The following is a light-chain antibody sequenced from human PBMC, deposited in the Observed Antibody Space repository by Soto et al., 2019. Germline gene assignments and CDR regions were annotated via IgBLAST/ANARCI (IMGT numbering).Light chain of an antibody. CDR2: DDI. CDR1: SSNIGARYD. Sequence: QSVLTQPPSVSGAPGQRVTIPCTGSSSNIGARYDVHWYQQLPGTAPKLLIYDDINRPSGVPDRFSGSKSGTSASLAITGLQAEDEAEYYCQSYDSSLSGVVFGGGTKVTVL. J-gene: IGLJ2*01. CDR3: QSYDSSLSGVV. V-gene: IGLV1-40*01.